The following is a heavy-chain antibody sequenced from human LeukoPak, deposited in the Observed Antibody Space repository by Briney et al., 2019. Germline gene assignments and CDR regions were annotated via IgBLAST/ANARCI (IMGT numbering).Heavy chain of an antibody. V-gene: IGHV1-8*01. CDR3: ARGPPYYGSGSYSPFPKYNWFDP. CDR2: MNPNSGNT. CDR1: GYTFTSYD. J-gene: IGHJ5*02. Sequence: ASVKVSCKASGYTFTSYDINWVRQATGQGLEWMGWMNPNSGNTGYAQKFQGRVTMTRNTSISTAYMELSSLRSEDTAVYYCARGPPYYGSGSYSPFPKYNWFDPWGQGTLVTVSS. D-gene: IGHD3-10*01.